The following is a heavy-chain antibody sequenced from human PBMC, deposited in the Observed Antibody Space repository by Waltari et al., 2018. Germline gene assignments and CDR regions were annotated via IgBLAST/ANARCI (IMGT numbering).Heavy chain of an antibody. J-gene: IGHJ4*02. CDR2: IYYSGST. V-gene: IGHV4-39*01. CDR3: ATKRESSASGFDY. Sequence: QLQLQESGPGLVKPSETLSFTCTVSGGSISSSSYDWGWIRQPPGKGLEWIGSIYYSGSTYNNTSLKSRVTISVDTSKNQFSLKLSSVTAADTAVYYCATKRESSASGFDYWGQGTLVTVSS. D-gene: IGHD6-19*01. CDR1: GGSISSSSYD.